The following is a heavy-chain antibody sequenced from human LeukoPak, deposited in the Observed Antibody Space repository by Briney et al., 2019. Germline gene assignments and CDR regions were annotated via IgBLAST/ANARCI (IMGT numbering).Heavy chain of an antibody. CDR3: ARVAGWGVSNP. Sequence: SETLSLTCAVYGGSFSGYYWSWIRQPPGKGLEWIGEINHSGSTNYNPSLKSRVTIPVDTSKNQFSLKLSSVTAADTAVYYCARVAGWGVSNPWGQGTLVTVSS. CDR1: GGSFSGYY. V-gene: IGHV4-34*01. CDR2: INHSGST. J-gene: IGHJ5*02. D-gene: IGHD3-10*01.